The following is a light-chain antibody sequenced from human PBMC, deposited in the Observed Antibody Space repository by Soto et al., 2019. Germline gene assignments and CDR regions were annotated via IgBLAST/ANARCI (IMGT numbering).Light chain of an antibody. CDR3: QQYFSFPWT. J-gene: IGKJ1*01. V-gene: IGKV4-1*01. CDR2: WAS. Sequence: DIVMTQSPDSLAVSLGERATINCKSSQSVLYSSNNNNYLAWYQQRPGQPPNLLIYWASTRESGVPDRFSGSGSGTDFPLTISSQQAEDGAIYYCQQYFSFPWTFGQGTKVEIK. CDR1: QSVLYSSNNNNY.